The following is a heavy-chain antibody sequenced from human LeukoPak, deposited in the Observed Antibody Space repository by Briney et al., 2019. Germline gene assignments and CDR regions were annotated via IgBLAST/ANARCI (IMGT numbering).Heavy chain of an antibody. V-gene: IGHV4-59*01. CDR1: GGSISPYY. Sequence: PSETLSLTCTVSGGSISPYYWSWIRQPPGKGLEWFGYMYYSGRTNYNPSLKSRVTISVGTSKNQFSLKLSSVTAADTAVYYCARSSGYYWYFDLWGRGTLVTVSP. J-gene: IGHJ2*01. D-gene: IGHD3-22*01. CDR2: MYYSGRT. CDR3: ARSSGYYWYFDL.